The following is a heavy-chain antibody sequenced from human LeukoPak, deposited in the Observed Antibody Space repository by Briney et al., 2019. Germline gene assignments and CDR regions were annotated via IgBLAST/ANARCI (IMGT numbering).Heavy chain of an antibody. CDR2: ISYDESNK. J-gene: IGHJ4*02. D-gene: IGHD1-26*01. V-gene: IGHV3-30-3*01. CDR3: ARVRYSGSYPGVFEY. CDR1: GFTFSSYT. Sequence: PGGSLRLSCAASGFTFSSYTMHWVRQAPGKGLEWVALISYDESNKYYGDSVKGRFTISRDNSTNTLYLQMNTLRAEDTAVYYCARVRYSGSYPGVFEYWGQGTLVTVSS.